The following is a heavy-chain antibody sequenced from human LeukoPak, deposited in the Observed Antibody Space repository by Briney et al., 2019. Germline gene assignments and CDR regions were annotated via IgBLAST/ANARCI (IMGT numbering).Heavy chain of an antibody. CDR2: IYYSGST. V-gene: IGHV4-59*01. CDR1: GGSFSGYY. D-gene: IGHD1-26*01. CDR3: ARGFGGSYSGDFDI. J-gene: IGHJ3*02. Sequence: SETLSLTCAVYGGSFSGYYWSWIRQPPGKGLEWIGYIYYSGSTNCNPSLKSRVTISVDTSKNQFSLKLSSVTAADTAVYYCARGFGGSYSGDFDIWGQGTMVTVSS.